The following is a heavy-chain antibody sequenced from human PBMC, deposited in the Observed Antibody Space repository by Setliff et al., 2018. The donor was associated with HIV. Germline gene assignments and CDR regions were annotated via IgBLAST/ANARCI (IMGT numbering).Heavy chain of an antibody. Sequence: SETLSLTCAVSGASINTINHLWDWIRQPPGKGLEWIGSVYFTGDAYYNPSLKSRVTLSVDTSKNLSSLELRSVTAADTAVYYCVRHISPVDAFDVWGQGTMVTVSS. V-gene: IGHV4-39*01. CDR3: VRHISPVDAFDV. D-gene: IGHD3-3*02. CDR2: VYFTGDA. CDR1: GASINTINHL. J-gene: IGHJ3*01.